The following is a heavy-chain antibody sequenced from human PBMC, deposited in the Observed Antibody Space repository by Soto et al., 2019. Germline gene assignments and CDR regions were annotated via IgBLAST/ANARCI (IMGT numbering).Heavy chain of an antibody. CDR3: AQCRGGVDWNDCDFDY. CDR1: GFSLTSRPMG. D-gene: IGHD1-1*01. J-gene: IGHJ4*02. V-gene: IGHV2-5*02. CDR2: IYWDDDK. Sequence: QITLKESGPTLVKPTQTLTLTCSFSGFSLTSRPMGVGWIRQPPGKALECLALIYWDDDKRYSPSLRSRLAITKDTYKRQVVLTMTNVDPMDTATYYCAQCRGGVDWNDCDFDYWGQGTLVTVSS.